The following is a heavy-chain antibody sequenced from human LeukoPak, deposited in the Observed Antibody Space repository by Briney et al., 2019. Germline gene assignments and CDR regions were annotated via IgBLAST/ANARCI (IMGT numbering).Heavy chain of an antibody. CDR3: ANPGGYYYGSGSYFEDV. CDR2: INHSGST. CDR1: GGSFSGYY. D-gene: IGHD3-10*01. V-gene: IGHV4-34*01. Sequence: PSETLSLTCAVYGGSFSGYYWSWIRQPPGKGLEWIGEINHSGSTNYNPSLKSRVTISVDTSKNQFSLKLSSVTAADTAVYYCANPGGYYYGSGSYFEDVWGKGTTVTVSP. J-gene: IGHJ6*04.